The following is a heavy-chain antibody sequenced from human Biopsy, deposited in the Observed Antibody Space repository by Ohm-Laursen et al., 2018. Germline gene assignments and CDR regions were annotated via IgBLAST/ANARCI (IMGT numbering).Heavy chain of an antibody. CDR3: AREFTYNYGAKGALDI. CDR1: GRSLRGYS. V-gene: IGHV4-4*07. CDR2: IYASETT. D-gene: IGHD4/OR15-4a*01. Sequence: SHTLSLPCTVSGRSLRGYSWNWIRQPAGKGLEWIGRIYASETTHFNPYLRSRSIMSVDTPRNQFSLRLSSMTAADTAIYYCAREFTYNYGAKGALDIWGQGTKVTVSS. J-gene: IGHJ3*02.